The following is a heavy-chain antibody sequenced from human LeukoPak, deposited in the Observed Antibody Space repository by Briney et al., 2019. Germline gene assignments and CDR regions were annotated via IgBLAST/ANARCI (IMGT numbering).Heavy chain of an antibody. V-gene: IGHV4-39*01. D-gene: IGHD2-2*01. J-gene: IGHJ6*03. CDR1: GGSISSSSYY. CDR2: IYYSGST. Sequence: SETLSLTGTVSGGSISSSSYYWGWIRQPPGKGLEWIGSIYYSGSTYYNPSLKSRVTISVDTSKNQFSLKLSSVTAADTAVYYCARRSGVVVPAARRLYYYYMDVWGKGTTVTVSS. CDR3: ARRSGVVVPAARRLYYYYMDV.